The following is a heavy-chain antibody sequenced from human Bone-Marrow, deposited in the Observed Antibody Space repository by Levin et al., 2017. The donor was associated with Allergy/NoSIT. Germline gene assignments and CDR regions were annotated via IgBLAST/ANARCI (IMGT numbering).Heavy chain of an antibody. J-gene: IGHJ3*02. CDR1: GFTFSNHA. CDR2: ISNNGRYT. D-gene: IGHD3-3*01. V-gene: IGHV3-64D*06. CDR3: VKEYRITIFGVVPAFDT. Sequence: GESLKISCSASGFTFSNHAMHWVRQAPGKGLEYVSGISNNGRYTYYADSVTSRFTISRDNSKKTLFLQMSSLRPEDTSVYYCVKEYRITIFGVVPAFDTWGQGTLVTVSS.